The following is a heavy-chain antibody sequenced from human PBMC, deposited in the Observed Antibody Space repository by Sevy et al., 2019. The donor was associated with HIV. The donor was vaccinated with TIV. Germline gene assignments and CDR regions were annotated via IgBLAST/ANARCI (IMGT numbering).Heavy chain of an antibody. CDR3: AKDGYDILTGYQGGGAWFDP. J-gene: IGHJ5*02. CDR1: GFTFSSYG. Sequence: QLGESLRLSCAASGFTFSSYGMHWVRQAPGKGLEWVAVISYDGSNKYYADSVKGRFTISRDNSKNTLYLQMNSLRAEDTAVYYCAKDGYDILTGYQGGGAWFDPWGQGTLVTVSS. V-gene: IGHV3-30*18. CDR2: ISYDGSNK. D-gene: IGHD3-9*01.